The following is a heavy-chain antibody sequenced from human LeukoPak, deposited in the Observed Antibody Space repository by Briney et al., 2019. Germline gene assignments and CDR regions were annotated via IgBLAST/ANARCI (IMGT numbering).Heavy chain of an antibody. CDR1: GYTFTSYD. CDR2: MNPNSGNT. CDR3: ATMLLLPDAFDI. Sequence: ASVKVSCKASGYTFTSYDINWVRQATGQGLEWMGWMNPNSGNTGYAQKFQGRVTMTEDTSTDTAYMELSSLRSEDTAVYYCATMLLLPDAFDIWGQGTMVTVSS. V-gene: IGHV1-8*01. D-gene: IGHD1/OR15-1a*01. J-gene: IGHJ3*02.